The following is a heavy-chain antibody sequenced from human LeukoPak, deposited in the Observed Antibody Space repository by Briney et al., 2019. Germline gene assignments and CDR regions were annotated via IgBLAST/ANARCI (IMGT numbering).Heavy chain of an antibody. J-gene: IGHJ6*02. D-gene: IGHD6-19*01. CDR1: GGSISSSNW. Sequence: SGTLSLTCAVSGGSISSSNWWSWVGPPPGKGLEWIGEIYHSGSTNYNPSLKRRVTISVDTSKNQFSLQLSSVTAADPAVYYSARDPRQWLVHGMDVWGQGTTVTVSS. CDR3: ARDPRQWLVHGMDV. V-gene: IGHV4-4*02. CDR2: IYHSGST.